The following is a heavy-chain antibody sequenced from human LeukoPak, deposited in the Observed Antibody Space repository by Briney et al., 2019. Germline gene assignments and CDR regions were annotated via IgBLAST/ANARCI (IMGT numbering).Heavy chain of an antibody. Sequence: PSETLSLTCAVYGGSFSGYYWSWIRQPPGKGLEWIGEINHSGSTNYNPSLKSRVTISVDTSKNQFSLKLSSVTAADTAVYYCARLYGSGSLYYFDYWGQGTLVTVSS. CDR2: INHSGST. V-gene: IGHV4-34*01. J-gene: IGHJ4*02. CDR1: GGSFSGYY. D-gene: IGHD3-10*01. CDR3: ARLYGSGSLYYFDY.